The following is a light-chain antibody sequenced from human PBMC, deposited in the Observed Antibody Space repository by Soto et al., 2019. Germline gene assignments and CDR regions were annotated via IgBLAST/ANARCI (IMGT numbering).Light chain of an antibody. CDR1: QSVSNK. CDR3: QQYYNWLT. J-gene: IGKJ4*01. V-gene: IGKV3D-15*01. CDR2: SAS. Sequence: EIVMTQSPATLSVSPGERATLSCRASQSVSNKLAWYPQKRGQAPRLLIHSASTRATGIPARFGGSGSGTEFTLTISSIQSEDFAVYYCQQYYNWLTFGGGTKVEI.